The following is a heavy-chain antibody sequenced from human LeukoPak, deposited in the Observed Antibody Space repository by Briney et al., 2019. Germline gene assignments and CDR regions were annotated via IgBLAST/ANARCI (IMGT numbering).Heavy chain of an antibody. V-gene: IGHV3-7*01. CDR1: GFTFSDYW. J-gene: IGHJ5*02. CDR3: AGNWNYRFDP. D-gene: IGHD1-7*01. Sequence: GSLRLSCAASGFTFSDYWMSWVRQAPGKGLEWVANIKQDGSQKYYVDSVKGRFSISRDNAKNSLYLQMNSLRAEDTAVYYCAGNWNYRFDPWGQGTLVTVSS. CDR2: IKQDGSQK.